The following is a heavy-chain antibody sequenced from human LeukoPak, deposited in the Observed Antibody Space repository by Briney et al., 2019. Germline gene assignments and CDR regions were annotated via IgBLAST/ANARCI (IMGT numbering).Heavy chain of an antibody. J-gene: IGHJ5*02. D-gene: IGHD1-14*01. CDR1: GDSVSSNSAA. CDR3: ARDTGEPEENWFDP. Sequence: SQTLSLTCAISGDSVSSNSAAWNWIRQSPSRGLEWLGRTYCRSKWYNDYAVSVKSRITINPDTSKNQFSLQLNSVTPEDTAVYYCARDTGEPEENWFDPWGQGTLVTVSS. CDR2: TYCRSKWYN. V-gene: IGHV6-1*01.